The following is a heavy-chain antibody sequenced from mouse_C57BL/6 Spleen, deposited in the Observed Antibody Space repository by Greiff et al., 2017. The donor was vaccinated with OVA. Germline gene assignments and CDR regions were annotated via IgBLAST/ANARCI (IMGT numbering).Heavy chain of an antibody. J-gene: IGHJ2*01. D-gene: IGHD1-1*01. Sequence: VQLQQSGAELVRPGSSVKLSCKASGYTFTSYWMDWVKQRPGQGLEWIGNIYPSDSETHYNQKFKDKATLTVDKSSSTAYMQLSSLTSEDSAVYYCARTTTVVDFYFDYWGQGTTLTVSS. CDR1: GYTFTSYW. V-gene: IGHV1-61*01. CDR2: IYPSDSET. CDR3: ARTTTVVDFYFDY.